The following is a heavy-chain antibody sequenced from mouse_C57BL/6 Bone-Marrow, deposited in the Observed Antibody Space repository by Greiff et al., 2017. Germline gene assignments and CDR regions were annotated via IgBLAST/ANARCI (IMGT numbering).Heavy chain of an antibody. CDR2: IDPSDSYT. CDR1: GYTFTSYW. V-gene: IGHV1-50*01. J-gene: IGHJ2*01. Sequence: HVQLQQPGAELVKPGASVKLSCKASGYTFTSYWMQWVKQRPGQGLEWIGEIDPSDSYTNYNQKFKGKATLTVDTSSSTAYMQLSSLTSEDSAVYYCAHLWLRNYWGQGTTLTVSS. D-gene: IGHD2-2*01. CDR3: AHLWLRNY.